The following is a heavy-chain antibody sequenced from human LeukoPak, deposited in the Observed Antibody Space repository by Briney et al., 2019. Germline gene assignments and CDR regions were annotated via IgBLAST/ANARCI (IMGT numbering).Heavy chain of an antibody. J-gene: IGHJ6*02. V-gene: IGHV4-59*08. Sequence: SETLSLTCTVSGGSINNFYRSWIRQPPGKGLEWIGYIFYSGSTNYNPSLESRVTISIDTSKNQFSLKVNSLTAADTAVYYCARTGYYASGSSYYYGMDVWGQGTTVTVSS. CDR2: IFYSGST. CDR1: GGSINNFY. CDR3: ARTGYYASGSSYYYGMDV. D-gene: IGHD3-10*01.